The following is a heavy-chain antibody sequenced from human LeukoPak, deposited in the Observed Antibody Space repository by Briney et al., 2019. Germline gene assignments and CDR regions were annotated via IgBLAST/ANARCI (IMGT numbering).Heavy chain of an antibody. CDR3: AKESGKFDY. CDR1: GFTFSSYS. Sequence: GGSPRLSCAASGFTFSSYSMSWVRQAAGKGLEWVSYISSSRRSIYYGDSVKGRFSISRDNSKNSLYLQMNSLRSEDTAMYYCAKESGKFDYWGQGTLVAVSS. J-gene: IGHJ4*02. V-gene: IGHV3-48*04. CDR2: ISSSRRSI.